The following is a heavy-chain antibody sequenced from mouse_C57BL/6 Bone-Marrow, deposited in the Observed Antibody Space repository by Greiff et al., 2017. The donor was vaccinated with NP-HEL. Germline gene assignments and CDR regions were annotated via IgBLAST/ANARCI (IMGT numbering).Heavy chain of an antibody. Sequence: VQLQQSGPELVKPGASVKISCKASGYTFTDYYINWVKQRPGQGLEWIGWIFPGSGSTYYNEKFKGKATLTVDKSSSTAYMLLSSLTSEDSAVYFCARRTTVVARNYFDYWGQGTTLTVSS. J-gene: IGHJ2*01. CDR1: GYTFTDYY. D-gene: IGHD1-1*01. CDR2: IFPGSGST. CDR3: ARRTTVVARNYFDY. V-gene: IGHV1-75*01.